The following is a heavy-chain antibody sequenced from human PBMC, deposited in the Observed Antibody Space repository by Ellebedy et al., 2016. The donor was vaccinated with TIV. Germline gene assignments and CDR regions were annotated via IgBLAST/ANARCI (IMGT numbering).Heavy chain of an antibody. J-gene: IGHJ4*02. Sequence: PGGSLRLSCAASGFTVSSNYMSWVRQAPGKGLEWVSVIYSGGATSYADSVKGRFTISRDNSKNTLYLQMNSLRVEDTAVYYCERKYIYGFDWGQGTLVTVSS. CDR2: IYSGGAT. CDR3: ERKYIYGFD. V-gene: IGHV3-66*01. D-gene: IGHD5-18*01. CDR1: GFTVSSNY.